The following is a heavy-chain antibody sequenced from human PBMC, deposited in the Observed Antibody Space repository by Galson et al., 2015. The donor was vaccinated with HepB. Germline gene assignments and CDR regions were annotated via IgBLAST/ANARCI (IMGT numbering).Heavy chain of an antibody. CDR2: INPSGGST. V-gene: IGHV1-46*03. CDR3: ARPLHTASSGWRDQYDY. CDR1: GYTFTSYY. D-gene: IGHD6-19*01. J-gene: IGHJ4*02. Sequence: SVKVSCKASGYTFTSYYMHWVRQAPGQGLEWMGIINPSGGSTSYAQKFQGRVTMTRDTSTSTVYMELSSLRSEDTAVYYCARPLHTASSGWRDQYDYWGQGTLVTVSS.